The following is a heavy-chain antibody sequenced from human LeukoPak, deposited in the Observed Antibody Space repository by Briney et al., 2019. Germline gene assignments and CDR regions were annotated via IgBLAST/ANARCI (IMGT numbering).Heavy chain of an antibody. J-gene: IGHJ3*02. CDR2: IYYSGST. CDR3: ARDPYYGSGNLRAFDI. D-gene: IGHD3-10*01. Sequence: SETLSLTCTVSGGSISSSSYYWGWIRQPPGKGLEWIGSIYYSGSTYYNPSLKSRVTISVDTFKNQFSLKLSSVTAADTAVYYCARDPYYGSGNLRAFDIWGQGTMVTVSS. CDR1: GGSISSSSYY. V-gene: IGHV4-39*07.